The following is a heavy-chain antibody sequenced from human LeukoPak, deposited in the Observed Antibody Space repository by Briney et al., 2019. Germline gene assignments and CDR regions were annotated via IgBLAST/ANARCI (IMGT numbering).Heavy chain of an antibody. V-gene: IGHV3-30*18. Sequence: GGSLRLSCAASGFTFSSNGMHWVRQAPGKGLEWVTAISYDGTNEYFADSVKGRFSISRDNHKNTLYLQMDSLRTEDTAVYYCAKDRGYCSGGSCYDFDYWGQGALVTVSS. CDR1: GFTFSSNG. J-gene: IGHJ4*02. CDR3: AKDRGYCSGGSCYDFDY. CDR2: ISYDGTNE. D-gene: IGHD2-15*01.